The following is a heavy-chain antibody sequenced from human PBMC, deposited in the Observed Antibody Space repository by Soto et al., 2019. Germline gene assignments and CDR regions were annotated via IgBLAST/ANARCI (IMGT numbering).Heavy chain of an antibody. D-gene: IGHD2-8*02. J-gene: IGHJ6*02. Sequence: QVQVVESGGGVVQPGRSLRLSCAASGFTFSSYGMHWVRQAPGKGLEWVAVIWYDGTNKDYADSVKGRFTISRDNSKNTLYLQMNSLRAEDTAIYYCAREIVVYCGGVCYGNNFYGMDVWGQGTTVTVSS. CDR2: IWYDGTNK. V-gene: IGHV3-33*01. CDR3: AREIVVYCGGVCYGNNFYGMDV. CDR1: GFTFSSYG.